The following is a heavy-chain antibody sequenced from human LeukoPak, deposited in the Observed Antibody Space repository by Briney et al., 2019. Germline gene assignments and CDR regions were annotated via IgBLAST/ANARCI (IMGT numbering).Heavy chain of an antibody. Sequence: PSETLSLTCTVSGGSISSGDYYWSWIRQPPGKGLEWIGYIYYSGSTYYNPSLKSRVTMSVDTSKNQFSLKLSSVTAADTAVYYCASHPAPDYYYYMDVWGKGTTVTVSS. J-gene: IGHJ6*03. V-gene: IGHV4-30-4*08. CDR1: GGSISSGDYY. D-gene: IGHD1-14*01. CDR3: ASHPAPDYYYYMDV. CDR2: IYYSGST.